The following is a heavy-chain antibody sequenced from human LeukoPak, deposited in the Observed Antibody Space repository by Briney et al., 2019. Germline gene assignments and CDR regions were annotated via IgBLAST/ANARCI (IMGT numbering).Heavy chain of an antibody. CDR2: INSDGSST. CDR1: GFTFSSYW. V-gene: IGHV3-74*01. CDR3: ASGPYWYFDL. Sequence: GGSLRLSCTASGFTFSSYWMHWVRQAPGKGLVWVSRINSDGSSTRYADSVKGRFTISRDNAKNTLYLQMNSLRAEDTAVYYCASGPYWYFDLWGRGTLVTVSS. J-gene: IGHJ2*01.